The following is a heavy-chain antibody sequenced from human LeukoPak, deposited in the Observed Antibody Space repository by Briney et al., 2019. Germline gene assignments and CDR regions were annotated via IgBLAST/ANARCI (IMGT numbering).Heavy chain of an antibody. CDR3: AREYRDYYDSSGYYLDY. CDR1: GYTFTSSS. D-gene: IGHD3-22*01. CDR2: ISGYNGNR. Sequence: ASVKVSCKASGYTFTSSSINWVRQAPGQGLEWMGWISGYNGNRNYAQKLQGRVSMTTDTSTSTAYMELRSLRPDDTAVYYCAREYRDYYDSSGYYLDYWGQGTLVTVSS. V-gene: IGHV1-18*01. J-gene: IGHJ4*02.